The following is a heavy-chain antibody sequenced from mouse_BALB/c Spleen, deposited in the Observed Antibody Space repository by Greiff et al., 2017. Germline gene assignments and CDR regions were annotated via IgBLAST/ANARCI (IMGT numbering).Heavy chain of an antibody. CDR2: INPNNGGT. V-gene: IGHV1-18*01. J-gene: IGHJ1*01. CDR3: AREGAYYGSSYWYFDV. Sequence: EVQLQESGPELVKPGASVKIPCKASGYTFTDYNMDWVKQSHGKSLEWIGDINPNNGGTIYNQKFKGKATLTVDKSSSTAYMELRSLTSEDTAVYYCAREGAYYGSSYWYFDVWGAGTTVTVSS. CDR1: GYTFTDYN. D-gene: IGHD1-1*01.